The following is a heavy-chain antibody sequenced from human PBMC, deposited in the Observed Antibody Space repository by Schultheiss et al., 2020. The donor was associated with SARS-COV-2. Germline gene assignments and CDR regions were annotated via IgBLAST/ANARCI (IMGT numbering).Heavy chain of an antibody. D-gene: IGHD1-26*01. J-gene: IGHJ3*01. CDR1: GFTFSDYY. CDR2: ISSSSSYT. CDR3: ARDLYSGSYIDTFGL. V-gene: IGHV3-11*05. Sequence: GGSLRLSCAASGFTFSDYYMSWIRQAPGKGLEWVSYISSSSSYTNYADSVKGRFTISRDNAKNSLYLQMNSLRAEDTAVYYCARDLYSGSYIDTFGLWGQGTMVTVSS.